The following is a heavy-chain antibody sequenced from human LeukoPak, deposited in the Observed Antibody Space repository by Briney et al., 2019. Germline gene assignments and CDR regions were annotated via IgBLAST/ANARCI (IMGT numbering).Heavy chain of an antibody. Sequence: PSETLSLTCTVSGGSISSGGYYWSWIRQHPGKGLEWIGYIYYSGSTYYNPSLKSRVTISVDTSKNQFSLKLSSVTAADTAVYYCARVERLIAAAGHNWLDPWGQGTLVTVSS. J-gene: IGHJ5*02. V-gene: IGHV4-31*03. CDR2: IYYSGST. CDR3: ARVERLIAAAGHNWLDP. D-gene: IGHD6-13*01. CDR1: GGSISSGGYY.